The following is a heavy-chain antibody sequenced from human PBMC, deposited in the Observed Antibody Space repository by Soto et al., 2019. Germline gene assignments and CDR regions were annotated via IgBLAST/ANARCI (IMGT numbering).Heavy chain of an antibody. V-gene: IGHV4-34*01. D-gene: IGHD3-9*01. J-gene: IGHJ4*02. CDR1: GGSFSGYY. Sequence: PSETLSLTCAVYGGSFSGYYWSWIRQPPGKGLEWIGEINHSGSTNYNPSLKSRVTISVDTSKNQFSLKLSSVTAADTAVYYCARDSYDILTGYYWFDYWGQGTLVTVSS. CDR2: INHSGST. CDR3: ARDSYDILTGYYWFDY.